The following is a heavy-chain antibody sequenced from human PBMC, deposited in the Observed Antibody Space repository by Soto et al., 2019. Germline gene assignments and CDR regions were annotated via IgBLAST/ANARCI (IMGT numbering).Heavy chain of an antibody. CDR2: IGTRSDI. CDR3: ARDVTVWTIDCGLEV. V-gene: IGHV3-21*01. CDR1: GFSLGRYS. J-gene: IGHJ6*01. D-gene: IGHD2-21*02. Sequence: VVSLRLSSAGSGFSLGRYSMRWVRQAPGKGLEWVSSIGTRSDIYYADSVKGRFTISRDNAKNSLSLQMNSLRAEDTGVYYCARDVTVWTIDCGLEVRGPGTTGT.